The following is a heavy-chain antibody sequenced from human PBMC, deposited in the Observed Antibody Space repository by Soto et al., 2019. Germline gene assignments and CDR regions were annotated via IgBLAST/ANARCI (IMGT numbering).Heavy chain of an antibody. Sequence: QVQLVQSGAEVKKPGASVKVSCKASGYTFTSYYMHWVRQAPGQGLEWMGIINPSGGSTSYAQKFQGRITMTRDTSTSTVYMEVSSLRSEDTAVYYCARVGRWLNWYFDLWGRGTLVTVSS. CDR1: GYTFTSYY. D-gene: IGHD6-19*01. V-gene: IGHV1-46*01. CDR2: INPSGGST. CDR3: ARVGRWLNWYFDL. J-gene: IGHJ2*01.